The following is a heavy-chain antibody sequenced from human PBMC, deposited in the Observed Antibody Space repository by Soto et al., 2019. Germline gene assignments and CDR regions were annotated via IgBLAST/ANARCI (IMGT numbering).Heavy chain of an antibody. V-gene: IGHV3-15*07. D-gene: IGHD3-3*01. J-gene: IGHJ5*02. Sequence: PGGSLRLSCAASGFTFSNAWMNWVRQAPGKGLEWVGRIKSKTDGGTTDYAAPVKGRFTISRDDSKNTLYLQMNSLKTEDTAVYYCPTIPPLGRFLEWSYNTWFDPWGQGTLVTVS. CDR3: PTIPPLGRFLEWSYNTWFDP. CDR2: IKSKTDGGTT. CDR1: GFTFSNAW.